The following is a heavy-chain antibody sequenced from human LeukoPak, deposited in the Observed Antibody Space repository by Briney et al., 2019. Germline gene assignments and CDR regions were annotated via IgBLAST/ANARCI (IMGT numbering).Heavy chain of an antibody. D-gene: IGHD1-26*01. V-gene: IGHV1-69*05. CDR1: GGTFSSYA. CDR3: ARGARARRWDDALDI. Sequence: SVKVSCKASGGTFSSYAISWVRQAPGQGLEWMGRIIPIFGTANYAQKFQGRVTITTDESTSTAYMELSSLRSEDTAVYYCARGARARRWDDALDIWGQGTMVTVSS. CDR2: IIPIFGTA. J-gene: IGHJ3*02.